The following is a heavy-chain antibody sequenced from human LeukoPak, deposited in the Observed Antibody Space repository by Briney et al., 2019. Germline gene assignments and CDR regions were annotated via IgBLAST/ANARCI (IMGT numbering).Heavy chain of an antibody. V-gene: IGHV4-39*01. D-gene: IGHD1-26*01. CDR2: IYYSGST. J-gene: IGHJ6*03. Sequence: SETLSLTCTVSGDSIGSYYWGWIRQPPGKGLEWIGSIYYSGSTYYNPSLKSRVTISVDTSKNQFSLKLSSVTAADTAVYYCARHGVEATPDYYYMDVWGKGTTVTVSS. CDR3: ARHGVEATPDYYYMDV. CDR1: GDSIGSYY.